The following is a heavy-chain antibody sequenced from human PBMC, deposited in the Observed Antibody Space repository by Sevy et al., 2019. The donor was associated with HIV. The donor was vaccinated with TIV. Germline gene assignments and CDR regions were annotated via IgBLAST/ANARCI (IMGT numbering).Heavy chain of an antibody. J-gene: IGHJ4*02. CDR1: GFTFSSYW. CDR3: ARDSQGY. V-gene: IGHV3-7*01. CDR2: TKQDGSEK. Sequence: GGSLRLSCAASGFTFSSYWMSWVRQAPGKGLEWVANTKQDGSEKYVDSVKGRFTISRDNAKNSLYLQMNGLRAEDTAVYYCARDSQGYWGQGTLVTVSS.